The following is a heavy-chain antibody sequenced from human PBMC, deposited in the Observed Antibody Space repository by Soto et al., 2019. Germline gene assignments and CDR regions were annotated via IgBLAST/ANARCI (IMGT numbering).Heavy chain of an antibody. CDR3: AKARAQYYDFWSGYPVDY. CDR2: ISGSGGST. CDR1: GFTFSSYA. Sequence: EVQLLESGGGLVQPGGSLRLSCAASGFTFSSYAMSWVRQAPGKGLEWVSAISGSGGSTYYADSVKGRFTISRDNSKNTLYLQMNSVRAEETAVYYCAKARAQYYDFWSGYPVDYWGQGTLVTVSS. J-gene: IGHJ4*02. V-gene: IGHV3-23*01. D-gene: IGHD3-3*01.